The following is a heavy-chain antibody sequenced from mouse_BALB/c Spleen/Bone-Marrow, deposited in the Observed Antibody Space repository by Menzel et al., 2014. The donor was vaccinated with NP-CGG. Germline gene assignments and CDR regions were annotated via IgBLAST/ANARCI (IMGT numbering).Heavy chain of an antibody. Sequence: VKLVESGPGLVAPSQSLSITCTVSGFSLTGFGVNWVRQPPGKGLEWLGIIWGDENTDYNSALKSRLTISKDSSKSQVFLKMTSLQTDDTARYYCARVGYGNYSYYFDYWGQGTTLTVSS. D-gene: IGHD2-1*01. V-gene: IGHV2-6-7*01. J-gene: IGHJ2*01. CDR2: IWGDENT. CDR3: ARVGYGNYSYYFDY. CDR1: GFSLTGFG.